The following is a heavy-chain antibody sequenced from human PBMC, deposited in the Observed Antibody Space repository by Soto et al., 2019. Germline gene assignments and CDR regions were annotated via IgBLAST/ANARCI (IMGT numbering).Heavy chain of an antibody. D-gene: IGHD4-17*01. Sequence: QVQLVQSGAEVKKPGASVKVSCKASGYTFTSYDINWVRQATGQGLEWMGWMNTNSGNTGYAQKIQGRVTMTRDTSISTAYRELSRLRSEDTAVYYCARTLYGDNVDYWGQGTLVTGSS. CDR1: GYTFTSYD. V-gene: IGHV1-8*01. CDR2: MNTNSGNT. J-gene: IGHJ4*02. CDR3: ARTLYGDNVDY.